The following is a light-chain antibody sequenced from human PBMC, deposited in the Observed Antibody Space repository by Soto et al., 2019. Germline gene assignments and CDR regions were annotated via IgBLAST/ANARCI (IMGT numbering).Light chain of an antibody. Sequence: EIVLTQSPGTLSLSPGERATLSCRASQSVSSNFLAWYQEKLGQAPRLLIYGASKRATGIPDRFSGSGSGTDFTLTISRLEPEDVAVYYCWQYGTSLGFPVGGGTKVDIK. CDR1: QSVSSNF. CDR3: WQYGTSLGFP. J-gene: IGKJ4*01. CDR2: GAS. V-gene: IGKV3-20*01.